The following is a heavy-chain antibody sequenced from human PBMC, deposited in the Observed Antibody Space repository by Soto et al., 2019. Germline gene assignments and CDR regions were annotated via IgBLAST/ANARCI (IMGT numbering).Heavy chain of an antibody. Sequence: QVQLLQWGAGLLKPSETLSLTCGVYGGSFTNYYWSWIRQTPEKGLEWIGEINHSGGTDYNPSLKLRVTISVDTSKSQCSLKLSSVTAADTAVYYCARDVEGGALDIWGQGTMVTVSS. CDR1: GGSFTNYY. D-gene: IGHD3-16*01. CDR3: ARDVEGGALDI. CDR2: INHSGGT. J-gene: IGHJ3*02. V-gene: IGHV4-34*01.